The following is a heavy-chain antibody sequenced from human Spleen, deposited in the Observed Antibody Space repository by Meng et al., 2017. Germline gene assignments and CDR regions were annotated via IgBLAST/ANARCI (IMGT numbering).Heavy chain of an antibody. V-gene: IGHV4-39*07. CDR2: IYYTGST. CDR1: GGSISSSSHY. Sequence: SETLSLTCTVSGGSISSSSHYCGWIRQPPGKGLEWIGSIYYTGSTYYNPSLKSRVTISLDTSKNQFSLKLSSVTAADTAVYYCVRVCCSSGWNDAFDIWGQGTMVTVSS. J-gene: IGHJ3*02. D-gene: IGHD6-19*01. CDR3: VRVCCSSGWNDAFDI.